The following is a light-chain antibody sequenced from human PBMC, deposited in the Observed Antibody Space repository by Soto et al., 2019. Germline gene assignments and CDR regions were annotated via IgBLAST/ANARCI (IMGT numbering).Light chain of an antibody. V-gene: IGKV4-1*01. J-gene: IGKJ2*01. CDR3: QQYYSTPPYT. CDR2: WAS. Sequence: DIVMTQSPDSLAVSLGERATINCKSSQSVLYRSNNKNYLAWYQQKPGQPPKRLIYWASTRESGVPERFTGSGSGTDFTLTISSLQAEDVAFYYCQQYYSTPPYTFGQGTKLEI. CDR1: QSVLYRSNNKNY.